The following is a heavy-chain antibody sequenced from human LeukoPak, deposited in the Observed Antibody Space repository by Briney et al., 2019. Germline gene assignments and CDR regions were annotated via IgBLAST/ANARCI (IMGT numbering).Heavy chain of an antibody. CDR3: ARGGGGAKAFYFDY. J-gene: IGHJ4*02. Sequence: GSLRLSCAASGFTFSSYAMSWVRQAPGKGLEWIGEIDNNGITNYNPSLKSRVTMSVDTTRKRLSLRLTSESAADTGVYYCARGGGGAKAFYFDYWGQGSLVTVSS. CDR2: IDNNGIT. D-gene: IGHD1-26*01. CDR1: GFTFSSYA. V-gene: IGHV4-34*01.